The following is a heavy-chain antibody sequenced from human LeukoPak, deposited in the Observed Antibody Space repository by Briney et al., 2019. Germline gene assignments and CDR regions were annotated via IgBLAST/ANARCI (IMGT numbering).Heavy chain of an antibody. CDR1: GGSITSGNW. CDR3: ARWVGYCSGGSCYYFDY. D-gene: IGHD2-15*01. J-gene: IGHJ4*02. Sequence: SETLSLTCAVSGGSITSGNWWTWVRQSPGKGLEWIGEIHHGGTTNYNPSLKSRVTISVDKSKNQFSLKLSSVTAADTAVYYCARWVGYCSGGSCYYFDYWGQGTLVTVSS. V-gene: IGHV4-4*02. CDR2: IHHGGTT.